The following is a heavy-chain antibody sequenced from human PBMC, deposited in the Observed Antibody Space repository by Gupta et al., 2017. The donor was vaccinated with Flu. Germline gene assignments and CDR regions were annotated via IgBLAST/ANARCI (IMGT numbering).Heavy chain of an antibody. D-gene: IGHD3-9*01. CDR1: GGSISSGAYF. CDR3: ARAPDLTLTAYYTFDY. J-gene: IGHJ4*02. Sequence: QVQLQESGPGLVKPSQTLALTCAVPGGSISSGAYFWSWIRQRPGKGLEWIGYIHHSGTSYYNPSLKSRVTISPDTSKNQFSLKLSSVTAADTAMYYCARAPDLTLTAYYTFDYWGQGTLVTVSS. CDR2: IHHSGTS. V-gene: IGHV4-31*11.